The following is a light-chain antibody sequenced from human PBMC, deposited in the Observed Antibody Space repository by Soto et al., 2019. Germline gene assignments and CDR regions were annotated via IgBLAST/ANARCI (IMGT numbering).Light chain of an antibody. CDR2: DAS. Sequence: DIQMTQSPSSLSASVVDRVTITCRASQSISNWLAWYQQKPGKAPKLLIYDASTLESGVPSRFSGGGFGTDFTLTISSLQPDDFATYYCQQYSSYSTFGQGTKVEMK. CDR3: QQYSSYST. CDR1: QSISNW. V-gene: IGKV1-5*01. J-gene: IGKJ1*01.